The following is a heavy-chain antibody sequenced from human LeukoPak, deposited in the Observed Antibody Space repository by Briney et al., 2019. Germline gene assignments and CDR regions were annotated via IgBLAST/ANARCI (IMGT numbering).Heavy chain of an antibody. CDR1: GYTFTSYD. D-gene: IGHD1-26*01. J-gene: IGHJ4*02. Sequence: ASVKVSCKSSGYTFTSYDINWVRQAPGQGLECMGWISAYNGNTNYAQKLQGRVTMTTDTSTSTAYMELRSLRSDDTAVYYCARAWRRGSYPPDYWGQGTLVTVSS. CDR3: ARAWRRGSYPPDY. V-gene: IGHV1-18*01. CDR2: ISAYNGNT.